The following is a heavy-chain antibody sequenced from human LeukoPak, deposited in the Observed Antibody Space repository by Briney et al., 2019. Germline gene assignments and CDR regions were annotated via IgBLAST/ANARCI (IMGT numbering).Heavy chain of an antibody. CDR2: ISSSGSTI. V-gene: IGHV3-48*04. J-gene: IGHJ6*04. CDR3: AELGITMIGGV. CDR1: GLTFRSYG. D-gene: IGHD3-10*02. Sequence: GSLRLSCAASGLTFRSYGMSWVRQAPGKGLEWVSYISSSGSTIYYADSVKGRFTISRDNAKNSLYLQMNSLRAEDTAVYYCAELGITMIGGVWGKGTTVTISS.